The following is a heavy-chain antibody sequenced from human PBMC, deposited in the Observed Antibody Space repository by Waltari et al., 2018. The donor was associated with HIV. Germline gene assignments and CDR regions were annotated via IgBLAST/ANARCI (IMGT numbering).Heavy chain of an antibody. D-gene: IGHD3-22*01. J-gene: IGHJ4*02. CDR3: ARQRFPSNYYDSSDSPYYFDY. Sequence: EVQLVQSGAEVKKPGESLKISCKGSGYSFTSYWIGWVSQMTGKGLEWLEIIFACDSDARNGQAFQGQVTISADKSISTAYLQWSSLKASDTAMYYCARQRFPSNYYDSSDSPYYFDYWGQGTLVTVSS. CDR1: GYSFTSYW. V-gene: IGHV5-51*01. CDR2: IFACDSDA.